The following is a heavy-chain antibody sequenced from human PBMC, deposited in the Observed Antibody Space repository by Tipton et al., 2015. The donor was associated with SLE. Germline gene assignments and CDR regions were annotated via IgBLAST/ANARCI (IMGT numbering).Heavy chain of an antibody. Sequence: SLRLSCAASGFTFDDYAMHWVRQAPGKGLEWVSGISWNSGSIGYADSVKGRFTISRDSAKNSLYLQMNSLRAEDTAVYYCAKDLGDRYPGAFDYWGQGTLVTVSS. V-gene: IGHV3-9*01. J-gene: IGHJ4*02. D-gene: IGHD3-10*01. CDR3: AKDLGDRYPGAFDY. CDR2: ISWNSGSI. CDR1: GFTFDDYA.